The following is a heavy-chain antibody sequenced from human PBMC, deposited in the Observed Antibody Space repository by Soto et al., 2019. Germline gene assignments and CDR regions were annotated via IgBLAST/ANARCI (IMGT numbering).Heavy chain of an antibody. CDR3: ARVDYYDPYGMDV. Sequence: QVQLVQSGAEVKKPGSSVKVSCKASGGTFSSYTISWVRQAPGQGLEWMGRIIPILGIANYAQKFQGRVTXTXDXXTSTAYMERSSLRSEDTAVYYCARVDYYDPYGMDVWGQGTTVTVSS. V-gene: IGHV1-69*02. CDR2: IIPILGIA. J-gene: IGHJ6*02. CDR1: GGTFSSYT.